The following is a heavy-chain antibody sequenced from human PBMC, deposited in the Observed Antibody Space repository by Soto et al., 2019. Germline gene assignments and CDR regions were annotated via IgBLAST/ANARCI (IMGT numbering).Heavy chain of an antibody. CDR2: ISCYGSNK. D-gene: IGHD2-2*01. Sequence: PGGSLRLSCAASGFTFSSYGMHWVRQAPGKGLEWVAVISCYGSNKYYAVSVNGRFTISRDNSKYTLFFQMNSLRAEDTAVYYCSKDRRYCSSTSCYAHPLLDYWGQGTLVTVSS. V-gene: IGHV3-30*18. CDR3: SKDRRYCSSTSCYAHPLLDY. CDR1: GFTFSSYG. J-gene: IGHJ4*02.